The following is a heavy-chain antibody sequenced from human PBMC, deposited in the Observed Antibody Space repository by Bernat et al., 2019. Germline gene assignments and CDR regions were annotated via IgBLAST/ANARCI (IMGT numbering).Heavy chain of an antibody. CDR1: VGSISSSSYY. V-gene: IGHV4-39*01. CDR3: ARRDLSRRTRDGYNSDAFDI. D-gene: IGHD5-24*01. J-gene: IGHJ3*02. CDR2: IYYSGST. Sequence: QLQLQESGPGLVKPSETLSPTCTVSVGSISSSSYYWGGIRQPPGKGLEWIGSIYYSGSTYYNPSLKSRVTISVDTSKNQFSLKLSSVTAADTAVYYCARRDLSRRTRDGYNSDAFDIWGQGTMVTVSS.